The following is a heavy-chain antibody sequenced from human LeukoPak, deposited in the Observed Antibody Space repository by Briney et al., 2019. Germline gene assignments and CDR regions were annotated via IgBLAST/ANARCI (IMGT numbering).Heavy chain of an antibody. CDR2: MNPNSGNT. Sequence: AASVKVSCKASGYTFTSYDINWVRQAPGQGLEWMGWMNPNSGNTGYAQKFQGRVTITRNTSISTAYMELSSLRSEDTAVYYCARGRGAAMVRGVVDFDYWGQGTLVTVSS. V-gene: IGHV1-8*03. J-gene: IGHJ4*02. CDR3: ARGRGAAMVRGVVDFDY. D-gene: IGHD3-10*01. CDR1: GYTFTSYD.